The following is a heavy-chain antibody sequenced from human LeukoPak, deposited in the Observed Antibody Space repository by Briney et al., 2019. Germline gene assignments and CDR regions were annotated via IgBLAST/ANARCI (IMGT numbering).Heavy chain of an antibody. Sequence: GGSLRLSCAASGFTFSSYWMSWVRQAPGKGLEWVANIKKDGSEKYYVDSVNGRFTISRDTAKTSLYLQMNSLRAEDTAVYYCAKKARITMVRGTPGRYYYYYMDVWGKGTTVTISS. J-gene: IGHJ6*03. CDR3: AKKARITMVRGTPGRYYYYYMDV. V-gene: IGHV3-7*01. D-gene: IGHD3-10*01. CDR1: GFTFSSYW. CDR2: IKKDGSEK.